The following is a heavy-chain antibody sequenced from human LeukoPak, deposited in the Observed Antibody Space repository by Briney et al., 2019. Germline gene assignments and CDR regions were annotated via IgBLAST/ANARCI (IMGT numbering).Heavy chain of an antibody. J-gene: IGHJ4*02. CDR3: AGQGQRSKLPRGDLDY. D-gene: IGHD3-10*01. V-gene: IGHV3-48*03. CDR2: ISSTGITT. CDR1: GFTFSSYE. Sequence: PGGSLRLSCGASGFTFSSYEMNWVRQAPGKGLEWVSYISSTGITTYYADSVKGRFTISRDNAKNSLYLQMNSLRAEDTAVYYCAGQGQRSKLPRGDLDYWGQGTLVTVSS.